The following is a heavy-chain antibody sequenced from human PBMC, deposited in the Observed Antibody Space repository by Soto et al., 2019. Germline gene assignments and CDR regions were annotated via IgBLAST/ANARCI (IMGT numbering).Heavy chain of an antibody. CDR2: RNPNSGNT. CDR1: GYTFTSYD. D-gene: IGHD3-3*01. Sequence: QVQLVQSGAEVKKPGASVKVSCKASGYTFTSYDINWVRQATGQGLEWMGWRNPNSGNTGYAQKFQCRVTMTRNTSISTAYMELSSLRSEDTAVYYCARERGYDFWSGRNFDYWGQGTLVTVSS. CDR3: ARERGYDFWSGRNFDY. J-gene: IGHJ4*02. V-gene: IGHV1-8*01.